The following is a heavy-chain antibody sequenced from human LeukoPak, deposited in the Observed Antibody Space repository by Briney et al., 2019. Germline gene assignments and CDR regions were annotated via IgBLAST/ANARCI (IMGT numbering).Heavy chain of an antibody. J-gene: IGHJ3*02. CDR1: GGSISSGYYY. CDR3: ARGGTNDAFDI. CDR2: IYYSGST. V-gene: IGHV4-30-4*01. D-gene: IGHD1-1*01. Sequence: SQTLSLTCTVSGGSISSGYYYWSWIRQPPGKGLEWIGYIYYSGSTYYNPSLKSRVTISVDTSKNQFSLKLSSVTAADTAVYYCARGGTNDAFDIWGQGTMVTVSS.